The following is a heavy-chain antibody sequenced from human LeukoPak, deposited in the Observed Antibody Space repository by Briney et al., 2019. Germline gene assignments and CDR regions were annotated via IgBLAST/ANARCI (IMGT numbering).Heavy chain of an antibody. D-gene: IGHD5-12*01. Sequence: GGSLRLSCAASGFTFSSYAMSWVRQAPGKGLEWVSAISASGGSTYYADSVKGRFTISRDNSKNTLYLQMNSLRAEDTAVYYCAKGSSGHDAFDIWGQGTMVTVSS. CDR2: ISASGGST. CDR3: AKGSSGHDAFDI. CDR1: GFTFSSYA. V-gene: IGHV3-23*01. J-gene: IGHJ3*02.